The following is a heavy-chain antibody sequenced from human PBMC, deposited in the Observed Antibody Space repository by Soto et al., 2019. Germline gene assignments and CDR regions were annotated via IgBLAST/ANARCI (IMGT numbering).Heavy chain of an antibody. J-gene: IGHJ4*02. D-gene: IGHD5-12*01. Sequence: GGSLRLSCAASGFRFSSYSMNWVRQAPGKGLEWVSSISTRSDYIYYADSVKGRFTISRDNAKNSLYLQMKSLRAEDTAVYFCSSDFPVAQFSGYWGQGTLVTVSS. CDR3: SSDFPVAQFSGY. CDR1: GFRFSSYS. V-gene: IGHV3-21*06. CDR2: ISTRSDYI.